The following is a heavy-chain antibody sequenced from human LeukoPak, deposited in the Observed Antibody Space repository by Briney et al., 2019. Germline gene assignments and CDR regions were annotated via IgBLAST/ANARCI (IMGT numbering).Heavy chain of an antibody. D-gene: IGHD3-22*01. CDR1: GFTFSSYE. CDR2: IGSTSSTI. Sequence: PGGSLRLSCAASGFTFSSYEMNWVRQAPGKGLEWVSYIGSTSSTIYYADPVKGRFTISRDNAKNSLYLQMKSLRAEDTAVYYCARDHHRRLYDSQARDTFDIWGQGTMVTVSS. J-gene: IGHJ3*02. V-gene: IGHV3-48*01. CDR3: ARDHHRRLYDSQARDTFDI.